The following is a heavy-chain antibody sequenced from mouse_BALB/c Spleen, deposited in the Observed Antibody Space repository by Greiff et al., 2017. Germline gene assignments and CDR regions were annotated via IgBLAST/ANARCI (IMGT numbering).Heavy chain of an antibody. CDR2: INPGSGGT. J-gene: IGHJ3*01. CDR3: TSLHYYGSSYVGAY. D-gene: IGHD1-1*01. CDR1: GYAFTNYL. V-gene: IGHV1-54*01. Sequence: QVQLQQSGAELVRPGTSVKVSCKASGYAFTNYLIEWVKQRPGQGLEWIGVINPGSGGTNYDEKFKSKATLTVDTSSSTAYMQLSSLTSEDSAVYYCTSLHYYGSSYVGAYWGQGTLVTVSA.